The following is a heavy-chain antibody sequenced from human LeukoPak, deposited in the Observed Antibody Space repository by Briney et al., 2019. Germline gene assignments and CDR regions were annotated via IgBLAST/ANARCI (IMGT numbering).Heavy chain of an antibody. V-gene: IGHV4-4*08. CDR1: GESISSHY. Sequence: KTSETLSLTCNVSGESISSHYWSWTRQSPGKGLGWSGRNYTNGTTNYNPSLKSRVTISIDTSTNQSSLKLSSVTAADTAVYYCARGLWFGDENPPYFDYWGQGTLVTVSS. D-gene: IGHD3-10*01. CDR3: ARGLWFGDENPPYFDY. CDR2: NYTNGTT. J-gene: IGHJ4*02.